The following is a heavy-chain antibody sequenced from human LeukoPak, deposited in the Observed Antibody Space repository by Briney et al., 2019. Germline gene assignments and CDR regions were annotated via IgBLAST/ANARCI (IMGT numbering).Heavy chain of an antibody. CDR2: IKQDGSEK. V-gene: IGHV3-7*01. CDR1: GFTFSSYW. Sequence: GGSLRLSCAVSGFTFSSYWMSWVRQAPGKGLEWVANIKQDGSEKYYVDSVKGRFTISRDNAKNSLYLQMNSLRAEDTALYYCASGRQLGYWGQGTLVTVSS. CDR3: ASGRQLGY. D-gene: IGHD3-16*01. J-gene: IGHJ4*02.